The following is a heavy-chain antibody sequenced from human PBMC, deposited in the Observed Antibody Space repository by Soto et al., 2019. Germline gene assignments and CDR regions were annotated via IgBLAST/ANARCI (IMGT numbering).Heavy chain of an antibody. CDR3: GSGSGSRGCPY. CDR1: GFIFNNYG. J-gene: IGHJ4*02. CDR2: INGDGTT. D-gene: IGHD6-25*01. V-gene: IGHV3-74*01. Sequence: GGSLRLSCAASGFIFNNYGMRWVRQAPGKGLVWVARINGDGTTTYVDSVKGRFTISRDNAKNMVYLQMNSIRAEAPAMYYCGSGSGSRGCPYWGQGISVTVSS.